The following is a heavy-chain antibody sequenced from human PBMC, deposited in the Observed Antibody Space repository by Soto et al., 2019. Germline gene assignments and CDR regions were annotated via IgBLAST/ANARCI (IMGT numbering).Heavy chain of an antibody. CDR2: ISGTGVPT. Sequence: GGSLRLSCAASGFDFSSYAMSWVRQAPGKGLECISLISGTGVPTLYAESVKGRFSVSRDNSKDTLFLEMNNLGVDDTAMYYCAKSFCSTSSCFFLWVDPWGPGTLVTVSS. J-gene: IGHJ5*02. CDR3: AKSFCSTSSCFFLWVDP. V-gene: IGHV3-23*01. D-gene: IGHD6-13*01. CDR1: GFDFSSYA.